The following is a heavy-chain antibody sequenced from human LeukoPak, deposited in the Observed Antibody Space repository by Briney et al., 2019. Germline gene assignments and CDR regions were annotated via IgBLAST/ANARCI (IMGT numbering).Heavy chain of an antibody. V-gene: IGHV3-11*01. Sequence: PGGSLRPSCAASGFTFSDNYMSWIRQPPGKGLEWVSYIGPDGSTTYYADSVKGRFAISRDNAKNSVFLQMNSLTVEDTAVYYCARARDLTHWGQGTQVTVSS. CDR1: GFTFSDNY. CDR2: IGPDGSTT. CDR3: ARARDLTH. J-gene: IGHJ4*02.